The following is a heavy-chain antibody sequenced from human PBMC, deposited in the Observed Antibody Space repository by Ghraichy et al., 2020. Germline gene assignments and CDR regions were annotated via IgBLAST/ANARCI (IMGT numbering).Heavy chain of an antibody. CDR3: ARGTPCSGGSCYRGAYFDY. D-gene: IGHD2-15*01. CDR2: INHSGST. V-gene: IGHV4-34*01. CDR1: GGSFSGYY. Sequence: SETLSLTCAVYGGSFSGYYWSWIRQPPGKGLEWIGEINHSGSTNYNPSLKSRVTISVDTSKNQFSLKLSSVTAADTAVYYCARGTPCSGGSCYRGAYFDYWGQGTLVTVSS. J-gene: IGHJ4*02.